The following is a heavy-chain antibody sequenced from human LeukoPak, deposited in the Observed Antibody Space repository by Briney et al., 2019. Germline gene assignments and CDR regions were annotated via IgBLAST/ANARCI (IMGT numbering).Heavy chain of an antibody. J-gene: IGHJ5*02. D-gene: IGHD2-2*01. CDR2: INHGGST. CDR3: ARAFPCSSTSCSNWFDP. Sequence: SETLSLTCAVYTESLSAYNWSWIRQPPGKGLEWIGEINHGGSTNYNPSLKSRVTISVDTSKNQFSLKLSSVTAADTAVYYCARAFPCSSTSCSNWFDPWGQGTLVTVSS. V-gene: IGHV4-34*01. CDR1: TESLSAYN.